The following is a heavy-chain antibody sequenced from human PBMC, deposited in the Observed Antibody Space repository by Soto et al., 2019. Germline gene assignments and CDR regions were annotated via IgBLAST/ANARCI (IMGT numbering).Heavy chain of an antibody. J-gene: IGHJ4*02. Sequence: VQLVESGGGVVQPGGSLRLSCVASGFTISNYWMHWVRQAPGKGLIWVSRISPDGSTTNYADSVKGRFTISRDNAKNTLYLQMDSLRAEDTALYYCTRVISGSSGLFDYWGQGTLVTVSS. D-gene: IGHD1-26*01. V-gene: IGHV3-74*02. CDR2: ISPDGSTT. CDR3: TRVISGSSGLFDY. CDR1: GFTISNYW.